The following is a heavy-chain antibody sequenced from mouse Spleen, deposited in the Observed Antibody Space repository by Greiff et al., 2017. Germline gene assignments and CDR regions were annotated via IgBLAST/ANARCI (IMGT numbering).Heavy chain of an antibody. CDR1: GYTFTSYW. CDR2: INPSNGGT. CDR3: ARSHLLLYYFDY. V-gene: IGHV1-53*01. Sequence: VQLQQSGTELVKPGASVKLSCKASGYTFTSYWMHWVKQRPGQGLEWIGNINPSNGGTNYNEKFKSKATLTVDKSSSTAYMQLSSLTSEDSAVYYCARSHLLLYYFDYWGQGTTLTVSS. D-gene: IGHD2-1*01. J-gene: IGHJ2*01.